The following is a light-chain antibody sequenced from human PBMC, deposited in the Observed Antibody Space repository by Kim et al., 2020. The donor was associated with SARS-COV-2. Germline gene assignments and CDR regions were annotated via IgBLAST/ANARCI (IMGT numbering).Light chain of an antibody. CDR2: GAS. Sequence: EIVLTQSPGTLSLSPGERATLSCRASQSITSSYLAWYQQKPGQAPRLLIYGASTRATGIPDRFSGSGSGTDFTLTISRLDPEDFAVYYCQQYGTSFGQGTKLEI. CDR3: QQYGTS. V-gene: IGKV3-20*01. J-gene: IGKJ2*01. CDR1: QSITSSY.